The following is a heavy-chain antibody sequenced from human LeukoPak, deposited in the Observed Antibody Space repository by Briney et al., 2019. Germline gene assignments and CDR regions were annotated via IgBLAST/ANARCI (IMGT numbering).Heavy chain of an antibody. J-gene: IGHJ4*02. D-gene: IGHD3-10*01. CDR3: ARTRYYYNSRSYGAPYYFDY. V-gene: IGHV4-61*02. CDR1: GGSINSGSYY. CDR2: YYTSGST. Sequence: SQTLSLTCTVSGGSINSGSYYWSWIRQPAGKGLEWIGRYYTSGSTNYNPSLRSRVTISVDTSKNQFSLKLSSVTAADTAVYYCARTRYYYNSRSYGAPYYFDYWGQGTLVTVSS.